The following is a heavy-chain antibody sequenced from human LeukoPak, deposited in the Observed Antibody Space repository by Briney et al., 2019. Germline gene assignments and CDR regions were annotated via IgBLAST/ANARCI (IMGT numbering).Heavy chain of an antibody. V-gene: IGHV4-34*01. Sequence: KSSETLSLTCAVYGGPFSGYYWSWIRQPPGKGLEWIGEINHSGSTDYNPSLKSRVTISVDTSKNQFSLKLSSVTAADTAVYYCARGFYSSSWYYWFDPWGQGTLVTVSS. J-gene: IGHJ5*02. CDR1: GGPFSGYY. CDR3: ARGFYSSSWYYWFDP. D-gene: IGHD6-13*01. CDR2: INHSGST.